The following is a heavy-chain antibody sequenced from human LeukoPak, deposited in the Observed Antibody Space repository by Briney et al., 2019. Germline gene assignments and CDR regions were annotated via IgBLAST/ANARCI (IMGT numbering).Heavy chain of an antibody. CDR3: GRDLSGKDDY. J-gene: IGHJ4*02. CDR2: INEDGTTT. V-gene: IGHV3-74*01. CDR1: GFTFAEYT. Sequence: PGGSLRLSCAASGFTFAEYTMHWVRQAPGKGLVWVSRINEDGTTTNYADSVRGRFAISRDNAKNSLYLQMNSLTPEDMAVYFCGRDLSGKDDYWGQGTLVTVSS. D-gene: IGHD1-1*01.